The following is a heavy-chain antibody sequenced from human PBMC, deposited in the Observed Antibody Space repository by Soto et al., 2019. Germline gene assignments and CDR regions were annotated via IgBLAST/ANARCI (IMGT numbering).Heavy chain of an antibody. J-gene: IGHJ6*02. CDR1: EFTFSNYG. V-gene: IGHV3-33*01. D-gene: IGHD3-10*01. Sequence: QVQLVESGGGVVQPGRSLRLSCAASEFTFSNYGMHWVRQAPGKGLEWVAVILNDGSNRYHADSVKDRFTISRDNSKNRLYLQMNSLRAEDTAVYYCARDDEYSGNGMDVWGQGTTVTVS. CDR3: ARDDEYSGNGMDV. CDR2: ILNDGSNR.